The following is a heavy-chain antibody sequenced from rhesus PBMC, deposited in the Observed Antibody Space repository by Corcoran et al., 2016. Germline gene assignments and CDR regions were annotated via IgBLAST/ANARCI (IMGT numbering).Heavy chain of an antibody. CDR2: ISSGSGSTT. Sequence: VQLQESGPGLVKPSETLSLTCTVSGASLRSSCWSLSSNPPAQGLGWVSSISSGSGSTTLYPDSVKGRFTISRDNAKNTVYLQMNSLRAEDTAVYYCARHRTTPYYYSGSYHFDYWGQGVLVTVSS. CDR1: GASLRSSC. D-gene: IGHD3-16*01. J-gene: IGHJ4*01. CDR3: ARHRTTPYYYSGSYHFDY. V-gene: IGHV3-110*01.